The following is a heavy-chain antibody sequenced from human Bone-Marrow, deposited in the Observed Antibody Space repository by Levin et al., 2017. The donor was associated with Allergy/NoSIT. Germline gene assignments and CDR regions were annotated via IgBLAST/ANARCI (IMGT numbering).Heavy chain of an antibody. J-gene: IGHJ4*02. V-gene: IGHV3-30-3*01. CDR2: ISYDGSNK. D-gene: IGHD4-17*01. Sequence: GGSLRLSCAASGFTFSSYAMHWVRQAPGKGLEWVAVISYDGSNKYYADSVKGRFTISRDNSKNTLYLQMNSLRAEDTAVYYCARDTTYGDYLFDYWGQGTLVTVSS. CDR3: ARDTTYGDYLFDY. CDR1: GFTFSSYA.